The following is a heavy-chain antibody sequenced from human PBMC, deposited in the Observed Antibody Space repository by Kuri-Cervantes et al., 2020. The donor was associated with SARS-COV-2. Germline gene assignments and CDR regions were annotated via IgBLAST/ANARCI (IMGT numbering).Heavy chain of an antibody. V-gene: IGHV3-30*09. Sequence: GESLKISCEASGFPFTGYSIHWVRQAPGKGLEWVAAVSYDGSGKYYTDPVKGRFAISRDNSRDTVYLQMNSLTPADTAVYHCARYDYVWGSLGLDFWGQGTMVTVSS. CDR3: ARYDYVWGSLGLDF. D-gene: IGHD3-16*01. CDR2: VSYDGSGK. J-gene: IGHJ3*01. CDR1: GFPFTGYS.